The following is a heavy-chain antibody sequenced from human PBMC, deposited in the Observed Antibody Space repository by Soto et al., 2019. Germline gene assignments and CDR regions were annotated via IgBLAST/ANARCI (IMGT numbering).Heavy chain of an antibody. V-gene: IGHV3-23*01. Sequence: EVQLLESGGGLVQPGGSLRLSCAASGFTFSSYAMGWVRQAPGKGLEWVSAISGSGGSTYYSDSVKGRFTISRDNYKNRLYLQMTGLRAEDTAVYYCAKVFSLVRGADFDDWGQGTLVTVSS. CDR2: ISGSGGST. CDR3: AKVFSLVRGADFDD. CDR1: GFTFSSYA. D-gene: IGHD3-10*01. J-gene: IGHJ4*02.